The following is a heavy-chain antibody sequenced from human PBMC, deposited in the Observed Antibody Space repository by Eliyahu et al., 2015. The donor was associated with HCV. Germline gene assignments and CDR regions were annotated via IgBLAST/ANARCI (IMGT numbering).Heavy chain of an antibody. V-gene: IGHV3-30*01. CDR2: ISYDGSNK. CDR3: ARDLSSGAAGTPFDY. D-gene: IGHD6-13*01. J-gene: IGHJ4*02. CDR1: GFTFSSYA. Sequence: QVQLVESGGGVVQPGRSLRLSCAASGFTFSSYAMHWVRQAPGKGLEWVAVISYDGSNKYYADSVKGRFTISRDNSKNTLYLQMNSLRAEDTAVYYCARDLSSGAAGTPFDYWGQGTLVTVSS.